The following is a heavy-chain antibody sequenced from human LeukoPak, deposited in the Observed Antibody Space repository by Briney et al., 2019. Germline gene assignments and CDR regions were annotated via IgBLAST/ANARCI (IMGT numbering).Heavy chain of an antibody. J-gene: IGHJ4*02. CDR3: ARGGLTGPLGD. V-gene: IGHV4-39*07. D-gene: IGHD3-9*01. CDR2: TYSSGTT. Sequence: SETLSLTCTVSGDSISTSSYYWGWIRQPPGKGLEWIGSTYSSGTTYYNPSLNSRVTISLDTSKNQFSLRLSSVTAADTAVFYCARGGLTGPLGDWGQGTLVTVSS. CDR1: GDSISTSSYY.